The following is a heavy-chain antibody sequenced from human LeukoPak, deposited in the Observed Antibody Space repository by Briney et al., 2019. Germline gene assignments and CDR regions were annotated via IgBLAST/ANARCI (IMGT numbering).Heavy chain of an antibody. CDR3: ARAPQLSSWNDY. V-gene: IGHV4-59*01. Sequence: SETLSLTCTVSGGSISSYYWSWIRQPPGKGLEWIGYIYYSGSTNYNPSLKSRVTISVDTSKNQFSLKLSSVTAADTAVYYCARAPQLSSWNDYWGQGTLVTVSS. CDR1: GGSISSYY. CDR2: IYYSGST. J-gene: IGHJ4*02. D-gene: IGHD6-13*01.